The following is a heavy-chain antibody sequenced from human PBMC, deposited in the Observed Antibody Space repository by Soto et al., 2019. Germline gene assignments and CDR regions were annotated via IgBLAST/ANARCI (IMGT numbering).Heavy chain of an antibody. CDR1: GDSISSGYYY. CDR2: IYYSGNT. D-gene: IGHD2-8*02. J-gene: IGHJ3*02. Sequence: SETLSLTCTVSGDSISSGYYYWSWVRRHPGKGLEWIGYIYYSGNTYYNPSLKSRVTISLDTSNNQFSLKMRSVTAADTAMYYCARVRDTGGDAFDIWGQGTMVTVSS. CDR3: ARVRDTGGDAFDI. V-gene: IGHV4-31*03.